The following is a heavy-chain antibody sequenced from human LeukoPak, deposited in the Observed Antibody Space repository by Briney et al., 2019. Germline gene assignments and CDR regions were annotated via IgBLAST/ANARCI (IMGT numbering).Heavy chain of an antibody. V-gene: IGHV3-64*01. CDR1: GFTFSHYF. CDR3: ARDPSVAEYSGSELDF. Sequence: GGSLRLSCAASGFTFSHYFMHWVRQAPGKGLEYLSVISYTGDKTYYAKSVKGRFIISRDNSKNTLYLQMGSLRSEDTAVYYCARDPSVAEYSGSELDFWGQGTLVTVSS. CDR2: ISYTGDKT. D-gene: IGHD3-22*01. J-gene: IGHJ4*02.